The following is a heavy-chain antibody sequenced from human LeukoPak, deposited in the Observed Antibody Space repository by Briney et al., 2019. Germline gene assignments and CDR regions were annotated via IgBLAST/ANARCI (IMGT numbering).Heavy chain of an antibody. CDR3: AKRGRYDSSGNYGAFDY. D-gene: IGHD3-22*01. CDR1: GFTVSSDY. V-gene: IGHV3-23*01. Sequence: PGGSLRLSCAVSGFTVSSDYMSWVRQAPGKGLEWVSAVSGAGRRVYYADSVKDRFTISRDNSKNTVHLQMNSLRAEDTAVYYCAKRGRYDSSGNYGAFDYWGQGTLVTVSS. CDR2: VSGAGRRV. J-gene: IGHJ4*02.